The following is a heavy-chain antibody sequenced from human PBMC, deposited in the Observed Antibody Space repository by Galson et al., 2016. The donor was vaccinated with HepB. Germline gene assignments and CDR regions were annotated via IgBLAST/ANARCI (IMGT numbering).Heavy chain of an antibody. V-gene: IGHV1-46*03. CDR3: ARGQGIAVAGTPYYFDY. Sequence: SVKVSCKASGYTFTNYYMHWVRQAPGQRLEWMGIINPSSGSTSYAQKFQGRVTMTRDTSTSTVYMELSSLRSEDTAVYYCARGQGIAVAGTPYYFDYWGQGTLVTVSS. CDR2: INPSSGST. J-gene: IGHJ4*02. D-gene: IGHD6-19*01. CDR1: GYTFTNYY.